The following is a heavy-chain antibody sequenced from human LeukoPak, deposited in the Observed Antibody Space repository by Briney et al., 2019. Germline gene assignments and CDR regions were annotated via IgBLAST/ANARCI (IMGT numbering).Heavy chain of an antibody. V-gene: IGHV4-59*12. J-gene: IGHJ3*02. CDR3: ARRGGHDAFDI. CDR1: GGSISSYY. CDR2: IYYSGRT. Sequence: PSETLSLTCTVSGGSISSYYWSWIQQPPGKGLEWIGYIYYSGRTNYNPSLKSRVTISVDTSKNQFSLKLSSVTAADTAVYYCARRGGHDAFDIWGQGTMVTVSS.